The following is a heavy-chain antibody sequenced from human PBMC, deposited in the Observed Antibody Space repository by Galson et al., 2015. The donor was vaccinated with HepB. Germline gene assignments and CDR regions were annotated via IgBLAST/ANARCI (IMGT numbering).Heavy chain of an antibody. CDR3: ARDTTLTYYDFWSGYFGENSNYMDV. CDR1: GFTFSSYE. Sequence: SLRLSCAASGFTFSSYEMNWVRQAPGKGLEWVSYISSSGSTIYYADSVKGRFTISRDNAKNSLYLQMNSLRAEDTAVYYCARDTTLTYYDFWSGYFGENSNYMDVWGKGTTVTVSS. D-gene: IGHD3-3*01. V-gene: IGHV3-48*03. CDR2: ISSSGSTI. J-gene: IGHJ6*03.